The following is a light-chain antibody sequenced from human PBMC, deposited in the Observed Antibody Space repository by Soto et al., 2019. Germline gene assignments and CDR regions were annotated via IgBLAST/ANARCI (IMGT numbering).Light chain of an antibody. J-gene: IGKJ5*01. Sequence: DIQMTQSPYSLSASVGDRVTITCRASQSISSYLNWYQQKPGKAPKLLIYAASSLQSGVPSRFSGSGSGTDFTLTISSLQPEDFATYYCQLSYSPPIRFGQGSRLEI. V-gene: IGKV1-39*01. CDR1: QSISSY. CDR3: QLSYSPPIR. CDR2: AAS.